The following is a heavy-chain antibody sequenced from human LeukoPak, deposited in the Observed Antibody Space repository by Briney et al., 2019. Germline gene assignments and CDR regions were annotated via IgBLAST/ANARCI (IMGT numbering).Heavy chain of an antibody. Sequence: EGSLRLSCAASGFTFSSYSMNWVRQAPGKGLEWVSSISSSSSYIYYADSVKGRFTISRDNAKNSLYLQMNSLRAEDTAVYYCARDRYYYDSSGYLDYWGQGTLVTVSS. V-gene: IGHV3-21*01. CDR1: GFTFSSYS. CDR3: ARDRYYYDSSGYLDY. J-gene: IGHJ4*02. D-gene: IGHD3-22*01. CDR2: ISSSSSYI.